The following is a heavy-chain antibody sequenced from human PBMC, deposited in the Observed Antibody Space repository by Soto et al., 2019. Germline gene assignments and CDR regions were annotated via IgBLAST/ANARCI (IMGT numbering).Heavy chain of an antibody. Sequence: SETLSLTCTVSGGSISSGGYYWSWIRQHPGKGLEWIGYIYYSGSTYYNPSLKSRVTISVDTSKNQFSLKLSSVTAADTAVYYCARVVVNSSGWYVGRSLYWFDPWGQGTLVTVSS. CDR3: ARVVVNSSGWYVGRSLYWFDP. V-gene: IGHV4-31*03. CDR2: IYYSGST. J-gene: IGHJ5*02. D-gene: IGHD6-19*01. CDR1: GGSISSGGYY.